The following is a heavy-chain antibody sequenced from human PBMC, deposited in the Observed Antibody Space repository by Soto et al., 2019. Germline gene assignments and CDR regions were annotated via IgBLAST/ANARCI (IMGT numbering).Heavy chain of an antibody. CDR3: ARVIIWGHVRDVTGRRAFVS. CDR1: GVTFSNNV. D-gene: IGHD2-21*02. Sequence: SVKVSCKASGVTFSNNVMNWVRQSSGQGLEWMGGIMPMTGTPTYAQKFRGRVTMTADESTSTDYMELSGLRFEDTAVYYCARVIIWGHVRDVTGRRAFVSWG. J-gene: IGHJ4*01. V-gene: IGHV1-69*13. CDR2: IMPMTGTP.